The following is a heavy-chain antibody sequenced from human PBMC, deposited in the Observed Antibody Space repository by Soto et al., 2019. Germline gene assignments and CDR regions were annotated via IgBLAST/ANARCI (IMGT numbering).Heavy chain of an antibody. Sequence: GGSLRLSCAASGFTFSSYWMHWVRQAPGKGLVWVSRINSDGSSTSYADSVKGRFTISRDNAKNTLYLQMNSLRAEDTAVYYCAIRASYYDSSGYRTVWFDPWGQGTLVTVSS. CDR1: GFTFSSYW. CDR3: AIRASYYDSSGYRTVWFDP. CDR2: INSDGSST. D-gene: IGHD3-22*01. V-gene: IGHV3-74*01. J-gene: IGHJ5*02.